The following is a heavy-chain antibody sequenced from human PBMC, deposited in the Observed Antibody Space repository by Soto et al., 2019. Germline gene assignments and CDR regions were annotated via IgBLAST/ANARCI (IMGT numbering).Heavy chain of an antibody. CDR3: ARPTDYCDSSGYNY. J-gene: IGHJ4*02. CDR2: IYYSGST. D-gene: IGHD3-22*01. V-gene: IGHV4-39*01. CDR1: GGSISSSSYY. Sequence: PSETLSLTCTVSGGSISSSSYYWGWIRQPPGKGLEWIGSIYYSGSTYYNPPLKSRVTISVDTSKNQFSLKLSSVTAADTAVYYCARPTDYCDSSGYNYWGQGTLVTVSS.